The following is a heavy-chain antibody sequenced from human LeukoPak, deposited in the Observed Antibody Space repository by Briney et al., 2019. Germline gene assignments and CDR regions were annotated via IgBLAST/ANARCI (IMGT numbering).Heavy chain of an antibody. J-gene: IGHJ6*04. Sequence: SGALSLTCSVYGGSFICYYWRWMRQPPGKGGEWSGDINHSGSTNYNPSLKSRVTISVDTSKKQFSLKLSSVTAADTAVYYCARGRNYYGSGSYYNGWRMDVWGKGTTVTVSS. D-gene: IGHD3-10*01. CDR1: GGSFICYY. CDR3: ARGRNYYGSGSYYNGWRMDV. V-gene: IGHV4-34*01. CDR2: INHSGST.